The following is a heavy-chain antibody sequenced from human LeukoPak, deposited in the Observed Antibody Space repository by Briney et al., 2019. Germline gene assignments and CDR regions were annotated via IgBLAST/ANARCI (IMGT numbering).Heavy chain of an antibody. CDR3: AKDDPITIFGVVILGYGMDV. CDR2: ISYDGSNK. J-gene: IGHJ6*02. CDR1: GFTFSSYG. D-gene: IGHD3-3*01. Sequence: PGGSLRLSCAASGFTFSSYGMHWVRQAPGKGLKWVAVISYDGSNKYYADSVKGRFTISRDNSKNTLYLQMNSLRAEDTAVYYCAKDDPITIFGVVILGYGMDVWGQGTTVTVSS. V-gene: IGHV3-30*18.